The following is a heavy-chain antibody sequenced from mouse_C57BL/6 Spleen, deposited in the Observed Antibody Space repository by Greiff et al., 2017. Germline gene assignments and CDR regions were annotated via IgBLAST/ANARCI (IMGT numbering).Heavy chain of an antibody. J-gene: IGHJ3*01. V-gene: IGHV1-69*01. Sequence: QVQLQQPGAELVMPGASVKLSCKASGYTFTSYWMPWVKQRPGQGLEWIGELDPSDSYTNYNQKFKGKSTLTVDKSSSTAYMQLSSLTSEDSAVYYCASLGSNQIADWGQGTLVTVSA. CDR3: ASLGSNQIAD. D-gene: IGHD2-5*01. CDR2: LDPSDSYT. CDR1: GYTFTSYW.